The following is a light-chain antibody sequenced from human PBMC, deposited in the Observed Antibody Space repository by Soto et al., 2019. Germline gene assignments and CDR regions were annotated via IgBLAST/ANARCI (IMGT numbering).Light chain of an antibody. CDR3: QQYNNWPQT. CDR1: HSVSSN. V-gene: IGKV3-15*01. Sequence: ERVMTQSPDTLSVSPGERATLSCRASHSVSSNLAWYQQKPGQAPRLLIHGASTRATGIPARFSGSGSGTEFTLTISGLKSEDFAVYYCQQYNNWPQTFGQGTKVEIK. J-gene: IGKJ1*01. CDR2: GAS.